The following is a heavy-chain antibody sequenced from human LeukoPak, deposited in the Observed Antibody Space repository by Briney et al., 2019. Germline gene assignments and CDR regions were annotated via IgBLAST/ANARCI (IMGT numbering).Heavy chain of an antibody. J-gene: IGHJ4*02. V-gene: IGHV3-30*18. CDR3: AKDLFDGYYYGSGSYQDY. D-gene: IGHD3-10*01. CDR2: ISYDVSNK. Sequence: GGSLRLSCAASGFTFSSYGMHWVRQAPGKGLEWVAVISYDVSNKYYADSVKGRFTISRDNSKNTLYLQMNSLRAEDTAVYYCAKDLFDGYYYGSGSYQDYWGQGTLVTVSS. CDR1: GFTFSSYG.